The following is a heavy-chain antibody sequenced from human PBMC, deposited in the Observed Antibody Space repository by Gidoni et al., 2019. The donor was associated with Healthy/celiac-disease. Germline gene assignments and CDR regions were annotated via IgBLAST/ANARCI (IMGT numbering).Heavy chain of an antibody. Sequence: SAISGSGGSTYYADSVKGRFTISRDNSKNTLYLQMNSLRAEDMAVYYCAKGQQYSSSYGYWGQGTLVTVSS. V-gene: IGHV3-23*01. J-gene: IGHJ4*02. CDR2: ISGSGGST. CDR3: AKGQQYSSSYGY. D-gene: IGHD6-6*01.